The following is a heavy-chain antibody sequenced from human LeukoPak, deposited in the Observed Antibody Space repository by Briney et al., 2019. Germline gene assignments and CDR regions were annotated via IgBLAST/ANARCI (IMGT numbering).Heavy chain of an antibody. CDR3: AKTTRSSTAGTLFDY. Sequence: GGSLRLSCAASGFTFSSYAMSWVRQAPGKGLEWVSAISGSGGSTYYADSVKGRFTISRDNSKNTLYLQMNSLRAEDTAAYYCAKTTRSSTAGTLFDYWGQGTLVTVSS. D-gene: IGHD6-13*01. J-gene: IGHJ4*02. CDR1: GFTFSSYA. CDR2: ISGSGGST. V-gene: IGHV3-23*01.